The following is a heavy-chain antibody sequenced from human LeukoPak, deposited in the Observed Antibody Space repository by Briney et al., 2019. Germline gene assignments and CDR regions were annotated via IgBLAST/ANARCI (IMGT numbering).Heavy chain of an antibody. D-gene: IGHD1-26*01. CDR1: GGSITSSTYY. Sequence: ASETLSLTGTVSGGSITSSTYYWGWIRQPPGKRLEWIGSIYYSGSTYYNPSLKSRVTISVDTSKNQFSLKLSSVTAADTAMYYCAIVRELPFDYWGQGTLVTVSS. J-gene: IGHJ4*02. CDR2: IYYSGST. CDR3: AIVRELPFDY. V-gene: IGHV4-39*07.